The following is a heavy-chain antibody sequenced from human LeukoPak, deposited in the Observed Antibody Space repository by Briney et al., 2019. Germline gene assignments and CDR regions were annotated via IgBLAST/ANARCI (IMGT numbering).Heavy chain of an antibody. CDR3: AVLRPAAMSPIDY. D-gene: IGHD2-2*01. V-gene: IGHV3-30*02. J-gene: IGHJ4*02. CDR1: GFTFDVYG. Sequence: GGSLRLSCAASGFTFDVYGMSWVRQGPGKGLEWVAFIRYDGSNKYYADSVKGRFTISRDNSKNTLYLQMNSLRAEDTAVYYCAVLRPAAMSPIDYWGQGTLVTVSS. CDR2: IRYDGSNK.